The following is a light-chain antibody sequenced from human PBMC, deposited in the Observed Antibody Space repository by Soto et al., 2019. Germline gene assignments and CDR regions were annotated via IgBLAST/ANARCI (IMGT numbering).Light chain of an antibody. Sequence: QSALTQPPSVSGSPGQSVTISCTGTSSDVGAYNYVSWYQQHAGKAPKLVIYEVTKRPSGVPDRFSGSKSANTASLTVSGLQAEDEADYYCSSFASSNTWVFGGETKLTVL. CDR2: EVT. CDR1: SSDVGAYNY. J-gene: IGLJ3*02. CDR3: SSFASSNTWV. V-gene: IGLV2-8*01.